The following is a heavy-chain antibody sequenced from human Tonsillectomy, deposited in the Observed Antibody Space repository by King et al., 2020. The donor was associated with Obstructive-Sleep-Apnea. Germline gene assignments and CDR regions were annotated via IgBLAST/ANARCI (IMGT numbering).Heavy chain of an antibody. CDR2: IGTAGDT. CDR3: ARGLRPEYSSSWYGGLTTYYYGMDV. CDR1: GFTFSSYD. J-gene: IGHJ6*02. D-gene: IGHD6-13*01. V-gene: IGHV3-13*04. Sequence: VQLVESGGGLVQPGGSLRLSCAASGFTFSSYDMYWVRQATGKGLEWVSAIGTAGDTYYPGSVKGRFTISRENAKNSLYLQMNSLRAGDTAVYYCARGLRPEYSSSWYGGLTTYYYGMDVWGQGTTVTVSS.